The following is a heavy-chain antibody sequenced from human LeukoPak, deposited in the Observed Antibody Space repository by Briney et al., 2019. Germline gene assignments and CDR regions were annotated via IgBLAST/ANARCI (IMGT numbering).Heavy chain of an antibody. CDR3: ARGRDYYDSSGYHPPYYFDY. J-gene: IGHJ4*02. Sequence: PSETLSLTCAVYGGSFSGYYWSWIRQPPGKGLEWIGEINHSGSTNYNPSLKSRVTISVDTSKNQFSLKLSSVTAADTAVYYCARGRDYYDSSGYHPPYYFDYWGQGTLVTVSS. V-gene: IGHV4-34*01. CDR1: GGSFSGYY. CDR2: INHSGST. D-gene: IGHD3-22*01.